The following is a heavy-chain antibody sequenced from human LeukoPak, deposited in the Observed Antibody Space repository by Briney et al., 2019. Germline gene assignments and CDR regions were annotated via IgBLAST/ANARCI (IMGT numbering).Heavy chain of an antibody. Sequence: SETLSLTCAVYGGSFSGYYWSWIRQPPGKGLEWIGSIYYTGNTYYNPSLNSRVTISVDTSKNQFSLKLSSVTDADTAIYYCARLTSGWYVIYWGQGTLVTVSS. CDR2: IYYTGNT. V-gene: IGHV4-34*01. CDR3: ARLTSGWYVIY. D-gene: IGHD6-19*01. J-gene: IGHJ4*02. CDR1: GGSFSGYY.